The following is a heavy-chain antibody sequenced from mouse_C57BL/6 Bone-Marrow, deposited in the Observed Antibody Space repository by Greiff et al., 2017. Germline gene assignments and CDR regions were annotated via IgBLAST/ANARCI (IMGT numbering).Heavy chain of an antibody. CDR1: GFSLTSDG. Sequence: VKLQESGPGLVQPSQSLSITCTVSGFSLTSDGVHWVRQSPGKGLEWLGVICRGGSTAYNAALMSRLSITKDNSKRQVFFKMHSLQTDDTAIYYCAKFDGYPYAMDYWGQGTSVTVSS. D-gene: IGHD2-3*01. V-gene: IGHV2-5*01. CDR2: ICRGGST. J-gene: IGHJ4*01. CDR3: AKFDGYPYAMDY.